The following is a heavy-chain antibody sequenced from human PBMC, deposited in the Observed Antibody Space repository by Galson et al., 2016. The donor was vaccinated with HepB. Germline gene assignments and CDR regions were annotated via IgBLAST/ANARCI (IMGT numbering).Heavy chain of an antibody. CDR1: GGTFSSYT. V-gene: IGHV1-69*13. D-gene: IGHD3-22*01. Sequence: SVKVSCKASGGTFSSYTITWVRQAPGQGLEWMGGIIPIFGTADYAQKFQGRVTITADESTSTAYMELTSLRSEDTAVYYCARSGPNYYDSSGYRHFQHWGQGTLVTVSS. CDR3: ARSGPNYYDSSGYRHFQH. CDR2: IIPIFGTA. J-gene: IGHJ1*01.